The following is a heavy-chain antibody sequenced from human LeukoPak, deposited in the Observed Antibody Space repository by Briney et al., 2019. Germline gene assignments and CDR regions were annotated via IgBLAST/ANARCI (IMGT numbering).Heavy chain of an antibody. J-gene: IGHJ6*03. CDR3: ARRITIFGVATYYMDV. D-gene: IGHD3-3*01. V-gene: IGHV4-30-2*03. CDR1: GGSISSGGYS. CDR2: IYYSGST. Sequence: SQTLSLTCAVSGGSISSGGYSWGWIRQPPGKGLEWIGSIYYSGSTYYNPSLKSRVTISVDTSKNQFSLKLSSVTAADTAVYYCARRITIFGVATYYMDVWGKGTTVTVSS.